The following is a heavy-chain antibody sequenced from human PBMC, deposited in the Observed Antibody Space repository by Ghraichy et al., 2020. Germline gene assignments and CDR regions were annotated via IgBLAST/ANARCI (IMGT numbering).Heavy chain of an antibody. CDR1: GFTFRNSW. CDR3: ARDLGFGELDC. Sequence: SLNISCAVSGFTFRNSWMTWLRQAPGKGLQWVANIEDNGRTKYYVDSVRGRFTISRDNAKNSLYLQMDSLRAEDTAVYYCARDLGFGELDCWGQGTLVTVSS. CDR2: IEDNGRTK. D-gene: IGHD4-17*01. V-gene: IGHV3-7*01. J-gene: IGHJ4*02.